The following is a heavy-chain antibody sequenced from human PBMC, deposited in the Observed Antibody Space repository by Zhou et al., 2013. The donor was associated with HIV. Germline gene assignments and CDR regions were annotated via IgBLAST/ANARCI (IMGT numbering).Heavy chain of an antibody. Sequence: QVQLVQSGAEVKKPGASVRVSCKASGYTFTSYAMHWVRQAPGQGLEWMGWINTGNGNTKYSQNYQGRVTITRDTSATTAYMELNSLTYEDTSVYYCAREGPWLVGRGAFDIWGQGTMVTVSS. V-gene: IGHV1-3*04. D-gene: IGHD6-19*01. CDR1: GYTFTSYA. CDR3: AREGPWLVGRGAFDI. CDR2: INTGNGNT. J-gene: IGHJ3*02.